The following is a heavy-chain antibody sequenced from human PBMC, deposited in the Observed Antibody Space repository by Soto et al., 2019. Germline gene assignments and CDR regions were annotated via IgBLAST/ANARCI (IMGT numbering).Heavy chain of an antibody. CDR3: ARDFACSGGSCYFSHYGYDY. D-gene: IGHD2-15*01. J-gene: IGHJ4*02. Sequence: GGSLRLSCAASGFTFSSYSMNWVRQAPGKGLEWVSYISSSSSTIYYADSVKGRFTISRDNAKNSLYLQMNSLRAEDTAVYYCARDFACSGGSCYFSHYGYDYWGQGTLVTVSS. V-gene: IGHV3-48*01. CDR1: GFTFSSYS. CDR2: ISSSSSTI.